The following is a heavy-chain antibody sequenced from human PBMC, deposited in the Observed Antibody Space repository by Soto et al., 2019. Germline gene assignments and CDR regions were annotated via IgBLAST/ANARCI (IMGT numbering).Heavy chain of an antibody. CDR2: IARDGETT. J-gene: IGHJ4*02. CDR3: DRATPPAALDY. V-gene: IGHV3-48*03. Sequence: PGGSLRLSCEASGFSFSDYEMNWVRQFPGEGLEWVAYIARDGETTFYADSVEGRFVVSRDNAKNSLFLQMDRLTGDDTAVYFCDRATPPAALDYWGQGSLVTVSS. CDR1: GFSFSDYE. D-gene: IGHD2-15*01.